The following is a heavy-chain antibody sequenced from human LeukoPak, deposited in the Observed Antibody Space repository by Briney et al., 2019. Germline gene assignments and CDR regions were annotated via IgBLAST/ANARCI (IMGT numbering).Heavy chain of an antibody. V-gene: IGHV4-59*08. CDR2: IYYSGST. J-gene: IGHJ6*02. D-gene: IGHD5-12*01. CDR3: AGLRRAYSGHYLYYNMDV. CDR1: GGSISSYY. Sequence: PSETLSLTCTVSGGSISSYYWSWIRQPPGKGLEWIGYIYYSGSTSYNPSLKSRVTISVDTSKNQFSLKLSSVTAADTAVYYCAGLRRAYSGHYLYYNMDVWGQGTTVTVSS.